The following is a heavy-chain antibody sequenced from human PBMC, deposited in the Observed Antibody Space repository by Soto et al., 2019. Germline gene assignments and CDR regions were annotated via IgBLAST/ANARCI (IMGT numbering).Heavy chain of an antibody. CDR3: ARDSLGYCTSTSCYWSEDY. V-gene: IGHV1-46*01. CDR2: INPGAGSA. D-gene: IGHD2-2*01. J-gene: IGHJ4*02. CDR1: GYTFTSYY. Sequence: ASVKVSCKASGYTFTSYYMHWVRQAPGQGLEWMGVINPGAGSASYAQKLHGRVTMTRDTSTSTVYMELSSLRSDDTAVYYCARDSLGYCTSTSCYWSEDYWGQGTLVTVSS.